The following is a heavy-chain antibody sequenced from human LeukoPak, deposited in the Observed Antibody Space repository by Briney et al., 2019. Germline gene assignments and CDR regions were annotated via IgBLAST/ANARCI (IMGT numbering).Heavy chain of an antibody. CDR2: ISYDGSNK. D-gene: IGHD6-19*01. CDR1: GLTFSRYS. J-gene: IGHJ3*02. CDR3: AYIAVAGTDDAFDI. Sequence: PGGSLRLSCAASGLTFSRYSMNWVRQAPGKGLEWVAVISYDGSNKYHADSVKGRFTISRDNSKNTLYLQMNSLRAEDTAVYYCAYIAVAGTDDAFDIWGQGTMVTVSS. V-gene: IGHV3-30*03.